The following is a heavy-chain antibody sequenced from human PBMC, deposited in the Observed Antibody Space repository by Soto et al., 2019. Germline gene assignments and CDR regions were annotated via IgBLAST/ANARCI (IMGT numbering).Heavy chain of an antibody. J-gene: IGHJ4*02. CDR2: LSGRGGST. Sequence: DVQLLESGEGLAQPGGSLRLSCAASGFTVSSYALWWVRQAPGKWLEWVSALSGRGGSTYYADSVKRRFTISRDKPKNTLFLQMNSLRAEYTAMYYCAKVPIAAAPLKSLDCWGQGALVTV. CDR3: AKVPIAAAPLKSLDC. CDR1: GFTVSSYA. D-gene: IGHD6-13*01. V-gene: IGHV3-23*01.